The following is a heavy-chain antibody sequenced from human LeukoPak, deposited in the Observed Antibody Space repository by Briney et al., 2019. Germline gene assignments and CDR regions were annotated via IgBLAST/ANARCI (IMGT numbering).Heavy chain of an antibody. Sequence: SETLSLTCAVYGGSFSGYYWSWIRQPPGNGREWIGEINHSGSTNYNPSLKSRVTISVDTSKNQFSLKLSSATADDTAVYYCESVPGILWGQGTMVTVSS. CDR3: ESVPGIL. J-gene: IGHJ4*02. V-gene: IGHV4-34*01. CDR2: INHSGST. CDR1: GGSFSGYY. D-gene: IGHD6-13*01.